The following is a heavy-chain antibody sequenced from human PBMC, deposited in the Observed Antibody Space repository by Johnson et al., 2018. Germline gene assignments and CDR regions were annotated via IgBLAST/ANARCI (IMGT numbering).Heavy chain of an antibody. CDR2: ISNDGINK. CDR1: GFTFSSYG. CDR3: AKDQCVQCRYYYYMDV. J-gene: IGHJ6*03. D-gene: IGHD5/OR15-5a*01. Sequence: QVQLVESGGGVVQPRRSLRLSCAASGFTFSSYGMHWVRQAPGKGLEWVAVISNDGINKYYADTVKGRFTISRDNSQKTLYLQMNSLRAEDTAVYYCAKDQCVQCRYYYYMDVWGKGTTVTVSS. V-gene: IGHV3-30*18.